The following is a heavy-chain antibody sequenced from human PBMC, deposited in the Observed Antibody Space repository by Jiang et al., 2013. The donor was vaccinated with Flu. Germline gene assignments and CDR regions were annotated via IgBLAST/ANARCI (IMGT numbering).Heavy chain of an antibody. CDR3: ARHGLADAFDY. J-gene: IGHJ4*02. CDR2: IYPGDSDT. D-gene: IGHD6-13*01. V-gene: IGHV5-51*01. Sequence: PGKGLEWMGIIYPGDSDTRYSPSFQGQVTISADKSISTAYLQWSSLKASDTAMYYCARHGLADAFDYWGQGTLVTVSS.